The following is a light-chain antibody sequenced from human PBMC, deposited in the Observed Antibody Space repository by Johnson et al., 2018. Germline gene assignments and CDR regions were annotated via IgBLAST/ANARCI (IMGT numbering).Light chain of an antibody. Sequence: QSVLTQPPSVSAAPGQKVTISCSGSSSNIGNNYVSWYQQLPGTAPKLLIYENNKLPSGIPDRFSGSKSGTSATLRITGLQTGDEADYYCGTWDSSLSAGNVFGTGTKVTVL. V-gene: IGLV1-51*02. CDR3: GTWDSSLSAGNV. J-gene: IGLJ1*01. CDR1: SSNIGNNY. CDR2: ENN.